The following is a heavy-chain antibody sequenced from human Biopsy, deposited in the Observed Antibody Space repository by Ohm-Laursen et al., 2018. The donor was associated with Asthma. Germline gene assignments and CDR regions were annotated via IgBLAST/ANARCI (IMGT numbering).Heavy chain of an antibody. V-gene: IGHV3-23*01. CDR1: GYTFSNYA. CDR3: ARAPEYTAYYSY. CDR2: ISGSGTPI. Sequence: SLRLSCTASGYTFSNYAMNWVRQAPGRGLEWVSAISGSGTPIYYANSVKGRFTISRDNSKSTLYLQMNSLRAEDTAVYYCARAPEYTAYYSYWGQGTLVTVSS. D-gene: IGHD3-9*01. J-gene: IGHJ4*02.